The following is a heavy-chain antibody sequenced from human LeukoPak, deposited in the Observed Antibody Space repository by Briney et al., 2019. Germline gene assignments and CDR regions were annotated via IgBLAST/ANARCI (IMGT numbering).Heavy chain of an antibody. CDR3: ARGGGNLSYYYYMDV. CDR2: MNPNSGNT. CDR1: GYTFTNYD. V-gene: IGHV1-8*03. D-gene: IGHD4-23*01. J-gene: IGHJ6*03. Sequence: ASVKVSCKASGYTFTNYDINWVRQATGQGLEGMGWMNPNSGNTGYAQKFQGRVTITRNTSISTAYMELSSLRSEDTAVYYCARGGGNLSYYYYMDVWGKGTTVTVSS.